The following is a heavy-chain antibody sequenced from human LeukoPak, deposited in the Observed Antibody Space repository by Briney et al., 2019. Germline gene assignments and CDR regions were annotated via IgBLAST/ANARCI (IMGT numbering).Heavy chain of an antibody. CDR2: IIPIFGTA. Sequence: ASVKVSCKASGGTFSSYAISWVRQAPGQGLEWMGGIIPIFGTANYAQKFQGRVTITADESTSTAYMELSSLRSEDTAVYYFARAFRMYYYDSSGYYTLDYWGQGTLVTVSS. J-gene: IGHJ4*02. CDR1: GGTFSSYA. D-gene: IGHD3-22*01. CDR3: ARAFRMYYYDSSGYYTLDY. V-gene: IGHV1-69*13.